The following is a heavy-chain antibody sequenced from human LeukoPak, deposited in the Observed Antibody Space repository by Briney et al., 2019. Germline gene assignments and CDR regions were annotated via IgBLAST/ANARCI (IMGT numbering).Heavy chain of an antibody. V-gene: IGHV1-18*01. D-gene: IGHD6-13*01. J-gene: IGHJ6*02. Sequence: SVKLSCKASGYTFTSYGISWVRQAPGQGLEWMGWISAYNGNTNYAQKLQGRVTMTTDTSTSTAYMELRSLRSDDTAVYYCAREGQSSWYAYYYYYGMDVWGQGTTVTVSS. CDR3: AREGQSSWYAYYYYYGMDV. CDR1: GYTFTSYG. CDR2: ISAYNGNT.